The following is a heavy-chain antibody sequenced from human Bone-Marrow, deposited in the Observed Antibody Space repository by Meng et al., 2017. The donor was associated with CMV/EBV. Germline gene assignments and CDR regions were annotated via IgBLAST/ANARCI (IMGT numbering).Heavy chain of an antibody. CDR1: GYTFTSYA. D-gene: IGHD4-11*01. CDR2: INAGNGNT. V-gene: IGHV1-3*01. CDR3: ARGRSTGFDY. J-gene: IGHJ4*02. Sequence: QVQLVQSGAEVKKPGASVKVSCKASGYTFTSYAMHWVRQAPGQRLEWMGWINAGNGNTKYSQKFQGRVTITRDTSASTAYMELSSLRSDDTAVYYCARGRSTGFDYWGQGALVTVSS.